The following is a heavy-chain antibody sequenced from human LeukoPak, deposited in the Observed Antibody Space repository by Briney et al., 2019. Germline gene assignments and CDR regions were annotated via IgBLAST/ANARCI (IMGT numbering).Heavy chain of an antibody. Sequence: GGSLRLSCAASGFTFSRYWMHWVRQAPGEGLVWVSLINVDGSTTTYADSVKGRFAISRDNAKNTLYLQMNSLRAEDTAVYYCASDTTPHTFDIWGQGTMVTVSS. CDR3: ASDTTPHTFDI. J-gene: IGHJ3*02. D-gene: IGHD1-14*01. CDR1: GFTFSRYW. V-gene: IGHV3-74*01. CDR2: INVDGSTT.